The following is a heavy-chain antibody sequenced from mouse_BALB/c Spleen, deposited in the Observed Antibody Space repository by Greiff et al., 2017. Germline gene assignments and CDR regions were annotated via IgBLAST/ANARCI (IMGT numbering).Heavy chain of an antibody. CDR1: GYTFTSYW. V-gene: IGHV1-7*01. Sequence: QVQLQQSGAELAKPGASVKMSCKASGYTFTSYWMHWVKQRPGQGLEWIGYINPSTGYTEYNQKFKDKATLTADKSSSTAYMQLSSLTSEDSAVYDCARWGRWGNYDYYAMDYWGQGTSGTVSS. J-gene: IGHJ4*01. CDR2: INPSTGYT. CDR3: ARWGRWGNYDYYAMDY. D-gene: IGHD2-1*01.